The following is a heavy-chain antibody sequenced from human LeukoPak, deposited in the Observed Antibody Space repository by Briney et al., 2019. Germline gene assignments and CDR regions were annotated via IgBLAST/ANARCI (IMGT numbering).Heavy chain of an antibody. J-gene: IGHJ4*02. D-gene: IGHD2-2*01. Sequence: PGESLKISCKGSGYSFTSYWIGWVRQMPGKGLEWMGIISPGDSDTRYSPSFQGQVTISADKSISTAYLHWSSLKASDAAMYYCARHFARGSMTSPAGYWGQGTLVTVSS. CDR3: ARHFARGSMTSPAGY. CDR2: ISPGDSDT. CDR1: GYSFTSYW. V-gene: IGHV5-51*01.